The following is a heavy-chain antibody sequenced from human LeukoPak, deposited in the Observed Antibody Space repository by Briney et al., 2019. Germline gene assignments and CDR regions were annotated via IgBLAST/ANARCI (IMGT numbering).Heavy chain of an antibody. CDR1: GGSFSGYY. D-gene: IGHD3-10*01. CDR3: ARGRTRGFDY. V-gene: IGHV4-34*01. Sequence: SETLSLTCAVYGGSFSGYYWSWIRQPPGKGLEWIGEINHSGSTNYNPSFKSRVTISVDTSKNQFSLKLSSVTAADTAVYYCARGRTRGFDYWGQGTLVTVSS. J-gene: IGHJ4*02. CDR2: INHSGST.